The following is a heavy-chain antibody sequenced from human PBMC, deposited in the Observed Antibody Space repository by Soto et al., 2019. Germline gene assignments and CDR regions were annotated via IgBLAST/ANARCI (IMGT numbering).Heavy chain of an antibody. D-gene: IGHD3-3*01. CDR3: AKGDGTSRFVVVDI. V-gene: IGHV3-23*01. CDR1: GFTFSSYA. CDR2: ISGSGGST. Sequence: EVQLLESGGGVVQPGGSLRLSCGASGFTFSSYAMNWVRQAPGKGLEWVSSISGSGGSTYYADSVTGRFTVSRDNSKNTLDLQMNSLRPEDTAVYYCAKGDGTSRFVVVDIWGLGTMVTVS. J-gene: IGHJ3*02.